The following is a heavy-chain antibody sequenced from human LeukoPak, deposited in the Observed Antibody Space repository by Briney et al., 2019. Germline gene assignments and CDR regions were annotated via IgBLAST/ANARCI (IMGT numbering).Heavy chain of an antibody. J-gene: IGHJ4*02. CDR1: GYTFTAYY. V-gene: IGHV1-2*02. CDR2: INPNSGGT. D-gene: IGHD3-22*01. Sequence: ASMKVSCKASGYTFTAYYIHWVRQAPGQGLEWMGWINPNSGGTNYAQKFQGRVTMTRDTSISTAYMELSRLRSDDTAVYYCTRQSSTYYYDSSGYSHFDYWGQGTLVTVSS. CDR3: TRQSSTYYYDSSGYSHFDY.